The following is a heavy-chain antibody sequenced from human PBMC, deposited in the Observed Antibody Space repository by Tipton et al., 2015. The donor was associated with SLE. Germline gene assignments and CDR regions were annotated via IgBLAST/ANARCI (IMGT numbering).Heavy chain of an antibody. CDR3: ARGFSSNWYLDS. V-gene: IGHV4-34*01. D-gene: IGHD6-13*01. CDR1: GGSFSGYY. CDR2: INHSGST. Sequence: TLSLTCAVYGGSFSGYYWSWIRQPPGKGLEWIGEINHSGSTNYNPSLKSRVTISVDTSKNQFSLKLSSVTAADTAVYYCARGFSSNWYLDSWGQGTLVTVSS. J-gene: IGHJ4*02.